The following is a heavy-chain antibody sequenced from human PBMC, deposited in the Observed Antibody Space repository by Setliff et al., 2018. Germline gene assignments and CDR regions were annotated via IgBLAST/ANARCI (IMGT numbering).Heavy chain of an antibody. CDR1: GASISNDAYY. D-gene: IGHD2-2*01. CDR3: GRESTVVVPSAEGAPHYYYHMDV. Sequence: SETLSLTCTVSGASISNDAYYWTWIRQPPGKGLEWVGEINHRGSTTYNPSLKSRVTISVDTSKNQFSLTLSSVTAADTAVYYCGRESTVVVPSAEGAPHYYYHMDVWGKGTTVTVS. J-gene: IGHJ6*03. CDR2: INHRGST. V-gene: IGHV4-39*01.